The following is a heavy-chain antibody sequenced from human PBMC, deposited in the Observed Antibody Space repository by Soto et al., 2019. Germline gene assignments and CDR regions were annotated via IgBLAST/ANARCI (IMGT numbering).Heavy chain of an antibody. CDR3: ARHALNYGILTGYYGESPFDY. D-gene: IGHD3-9*01. CDR2: IYYSGST. Sequence: SETLSLTCTVSGGSISSYYWSWIRQPPGKGLEWIGYIYYSGSTNYNPSLKSRVTISVDTSKNQISLKLSSVTAADTAVYYCARHALNYGILTGYYGESPFDYWGQGTLVTVSS. V-gene: IGHV4-59*08. CDR1: GGSISSYY. J-gene: IGHJ4*02.